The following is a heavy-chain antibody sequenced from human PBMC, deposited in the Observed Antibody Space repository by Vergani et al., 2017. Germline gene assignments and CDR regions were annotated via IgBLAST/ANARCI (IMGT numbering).Heavy chain of an antibody. CDR1: GGSMSSYY. CDR2: MYNRRFS. V-gene: IGHV4-4*08. Sequence: QMQLRESGPGLVKPSETLSLNCLVSGGSMSSYYLIWVRQAPGKGLEWIGYMYNRRFSNYNPSLKSRVTLSVDTSKNQLSLRMTSVTAADTAVYYCARDSWTSELRGVYWFDTWGQGTLVSVSS. CDR3: ARDSWTSELRGVYWFDT. J-gene: IGHJ5*02. D-gene: IGHD3-10*01.